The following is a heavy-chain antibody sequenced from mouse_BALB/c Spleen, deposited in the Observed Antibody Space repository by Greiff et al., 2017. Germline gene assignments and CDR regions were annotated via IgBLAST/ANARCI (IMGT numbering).Heavy chain of an antibody. Sequence: VQLQQSGAELARPGASVKLSCKASGYTFTSYWMQWVKQRPGQGLEWIGAIYPGDGDTRYTQKFKGKATLTADKSSSTAYMQLSSLASEDSAVYYCARWDYDGYYGAYWGQGTLVTVSA. D-gene: IGHD2-3*01. J-gene: IGHJ3*01. CDR2: IYPGDGDT. CDR1: GYTFTSYW. V-gene: IGHV1-87*01. CDR3: ARWDYDGYYGAY.